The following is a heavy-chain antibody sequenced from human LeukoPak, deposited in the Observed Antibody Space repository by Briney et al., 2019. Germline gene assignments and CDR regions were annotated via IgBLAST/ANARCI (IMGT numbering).Heavy chain of an antibody. CDR1: GFTFSGYD. V-gene: IGHV3-13*04. J-gene: IGHJ3*01. D-gene: IGHD3-10*01. CDR3: ARETGDVLLGAFDL. Sequence: VQPGGSLRLSCAASGFTFSGYDFHWVPQATGRGLEWVSAIGTVGDTHYLDSVKGRFTISRENAKNSLYLQMNNLSAGDTGVYYCARETGDVLLGAFDLWGQGTLVTVSS. CDR2: IGTVGDT.